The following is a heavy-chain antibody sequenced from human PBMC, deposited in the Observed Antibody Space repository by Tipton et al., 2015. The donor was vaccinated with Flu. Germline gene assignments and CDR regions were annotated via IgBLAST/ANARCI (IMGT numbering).Heavy chain of an antibody. V-gene: IGHV4-31*03. J-gene: IGHJ4*02. Sequence: TLSLTCTVAGGSMNSGFYFWTWFRQHPGKGLEWIGCVYYTGTTYYTPSLKNRITMSLDTSKTQVSLDLRSVNAADTAVYFCARDSTTTPRTFDSWGQGTLVTVSS. CDR2: VYYTGTT. D-gene: IGHD1-1*01. CDR3: ARDSTTTPRTFDS. CDR1: GGSMNSGFYF.